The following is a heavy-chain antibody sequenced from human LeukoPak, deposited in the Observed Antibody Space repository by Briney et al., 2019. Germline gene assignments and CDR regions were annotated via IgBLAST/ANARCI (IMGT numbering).Heavy chain of an antibody. CDR1: GGSISSGDYY. V-gene: IGHV4-30-4*01. D-gene: IGHD3-10*01. CDR3: AREFLDYGSGSYLNYFDY. J-gene: IGHJ4*02. Sequence: SQTLSLTCTVSGGSISSGDYYWSWIRQPPGKGLEWIGYIYYSGSTYYNPSLKSRVTISVDTSKNQFSLKLSSVTAADTAVYYCAREFLDYGSGSYLNYFDYWGQGTLVTVSS. CDR2: IYYSGST.